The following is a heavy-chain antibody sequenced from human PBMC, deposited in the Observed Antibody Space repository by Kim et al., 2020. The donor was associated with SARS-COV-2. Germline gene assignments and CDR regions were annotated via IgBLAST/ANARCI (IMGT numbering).Heavy chain of an antibody. CDR3: ASSSGWHGDAFDI. Sequence: HPSLKDLVTLTVDTSKNQVSLKLSSVTAADTAVYYCASSSGWHGDAFDIWGQGTMVTVSS. J-gene: IGHJ3*02. V-gene: IGHV4-39*01. D-gene: IGHD6-19*01.